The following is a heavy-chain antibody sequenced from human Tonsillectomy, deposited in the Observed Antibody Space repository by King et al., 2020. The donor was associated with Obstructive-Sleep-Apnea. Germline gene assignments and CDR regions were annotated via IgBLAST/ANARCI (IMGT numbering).Heavy chain of an antibody. V-gene: IGHV3-30-3*01. CDR3: ARDQVPYRVAAILDY. Sequence: VKLVESGGGVVQPGRSLRLSCAASGFTFSSYAMHWVRQAPGKGLEWVAIISYDGSNKYYADSVKGRFTISRDNSKNTLYLQMNSLRAEDTAVYYCARDQVPYRVAAILDYWGQGTLVTVSS. J-gene: IGHJ4*02. CDR2: ISYDGSNK. CDR1: GFTFSSYA. D-gene: IGHD2-15*01.